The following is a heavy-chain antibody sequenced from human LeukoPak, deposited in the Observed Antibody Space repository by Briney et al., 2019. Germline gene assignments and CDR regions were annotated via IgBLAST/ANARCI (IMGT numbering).Heavy chain of an antibody. V-gene: IGHV3-33*01. CDR3: ARAGIAVADPFDY. Sequence: GGSLRLSCAASGFTFSSYGMHWVRQAPGKGLEWVAVIWYDGSNKYYADSVKGRFTISRDNSKNTLYLQMNSLRAEDTAVYYCARAGIAVADPFDYWGQGTLVTVS. CDR2: IWYDGSNK. J-gene: IGHJ4*02. CDR1: GFTFSSYG. D-gene: IGHD6-19*01.